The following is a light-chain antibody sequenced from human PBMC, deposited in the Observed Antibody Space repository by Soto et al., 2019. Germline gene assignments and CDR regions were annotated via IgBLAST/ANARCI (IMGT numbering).Light chain of an antibody. CDR2: EVS. CDR1: GSDVGGYNY. CDR3: SSYAGSNNVV. V-gene: IGLV2-8*01. J-gene: IGLJ2*01. Sequence: QSVLPQPPSASGSPGQSVTISCTGTGSDVGGYNYGSWYQQHPGKAPKLMIYEVSKRPSGVPDRFSGSKSGNTASLTVSGLQAEDEADYYCSSYAGSNNVVFGGGTQLTVL.